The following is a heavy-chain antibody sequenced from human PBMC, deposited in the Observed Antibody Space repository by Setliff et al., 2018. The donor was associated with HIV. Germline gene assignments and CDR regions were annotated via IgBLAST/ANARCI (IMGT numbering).Heavy chain of an antibody. J-gene: IGHJ6*04. CDR2: IKQDGSEK. CDR3: VRTGLGLREVLSPGV. Sequence: GGSLRLSCAASGLTFSNYWMNWVRQAPGRGLEWVANIKQDGSEKYYVDSVKGRFTISRDNAKNSLYLQMNSLRVEDTAVYYCVRTGLGLREVLSPGVWGTGTTVTVSS. D-gene: IGHD3-10*01. CDR1: GLTFSNYW. V-gene: IGHV3-7*03.